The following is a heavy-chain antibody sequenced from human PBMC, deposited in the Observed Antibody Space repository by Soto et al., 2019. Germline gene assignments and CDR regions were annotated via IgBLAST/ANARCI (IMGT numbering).Heavy chain of an antibody. CDR1: GGSISSGGYY. Sequence: NPSETLSLTCTVSGGSISSGGYYWSWIRQHPGKGLEWIGYIYYSGSTYYNPSLKSRVTISVDTSKNQFSLKLSSVTAADTAVYYCARDLRLSDCTNGVCYQPWGQGTLVTVSS. CDR3: ARDLRLSDCTNGVCYQP. CDR2: IYYSGST. J-gene: IGHJ5*02. D-gene: IGHD2-8*01. V-gene: IGHV4-31*03.